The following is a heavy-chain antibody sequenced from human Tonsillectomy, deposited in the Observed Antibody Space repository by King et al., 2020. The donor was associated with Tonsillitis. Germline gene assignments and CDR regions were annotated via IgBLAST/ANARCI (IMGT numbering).Heavy chain of an antibody. CDR1: GFTFRTYS. V-gene: IGHV3-21*01. D-gene: IGHD2-21*02. Sequence: VQLVESGGGLVKPGGSLRLSCAASGFTFRTYSMDWVRQAPGKGLEWVSSISSSIDYIYYADSVKGRFTISRDNAKNSLYLQMNSLRAEDTAIYYCARDLRGVSTENWYSDLWGRGTLVTVSS. J-gene: IGHJ2*01. CDR3: ARDLRGVSTENWYSDL. CDR2: ISSSIDYI.